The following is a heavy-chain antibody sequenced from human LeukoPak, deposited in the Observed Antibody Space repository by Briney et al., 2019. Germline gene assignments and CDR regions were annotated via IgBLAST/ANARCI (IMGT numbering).Heavy chain of an antibody. CDR3: ARVSGSGSYYNAAY. D-gene: IGHD3-10*01. CDR1: GFTFRYW. V-gene: IGHV3-7*01. CDR2: IKQDGSAK. Sequence: PGRSLRLSCAASGFTFRYWMSWVRQAPGKELQWVANIKQDGSAKYYVDSVKGRFTISRDNAKNSLYLQMNSLRAEDTAVYYCARVSGSGSYYNAAYWGQGTLVTVSS. J-gene: IGHJ4*02.